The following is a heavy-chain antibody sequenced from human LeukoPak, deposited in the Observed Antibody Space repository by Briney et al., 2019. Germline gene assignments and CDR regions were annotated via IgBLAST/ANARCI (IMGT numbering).Heavy chain of an antibody. J-gene: IGHJ4*02. CDR1: GFTFSSYA. CDR2: ISGSGGST. D-gene: IGHD6-6*01. V-gene: IGHV3-23*01. Sequence: PGGSLRLSCAASGFTFSSYAMSWVRQAPGKGLEWVSAISGSGGSTYYADSVKGRFTISRDNSKNTLYLQMNSLRAEDTAVYYCAKDIRYSSSSGPDYWGQGTLVTVSS. CDR3: AKDIRYSSSSGPDY.